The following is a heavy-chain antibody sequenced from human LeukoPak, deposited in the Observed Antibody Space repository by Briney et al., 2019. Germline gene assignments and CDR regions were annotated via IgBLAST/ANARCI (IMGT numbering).Heavy chain of an antibody. V-gene: IGHV4-34*01. CDR1: GGSFSGYY. J-gene: IGHJ4*02. D-gene: IGHD3-3*01. CDR2: INHSGST. Sequence: SETLSLTCAVYGGSFSGYYWSWIRQPPGKGLEWIGEINHSGSTNCNPSLKSRVTISVDTSKNQFSLKLSSVTAADTAVYYCARGGYDFWSGYPLDYWGQGTLVTVSS. CDR3: ARGGYDFWSGYPLDY.